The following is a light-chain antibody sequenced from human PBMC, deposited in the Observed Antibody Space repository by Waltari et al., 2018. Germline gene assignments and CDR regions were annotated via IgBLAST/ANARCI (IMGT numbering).Light chain of an antibody. J-gene: IGKJ3*01. CDR2: LVS. CDR1: QSLLHSIGYNY. V-gene: IGKV2-28*01. CDR3: MQTLQTPFT. Sequence: DIVMIKSPLSLPVTTGEPASVSCRSSQSLLHSIGYNYLVWYLQRPGQSPQLVMYLVSNRASGVPDRFSGSGSGTDFTLTISRVEAEDVGVYYCMQTLQTPFTFGPGTKVDIK.